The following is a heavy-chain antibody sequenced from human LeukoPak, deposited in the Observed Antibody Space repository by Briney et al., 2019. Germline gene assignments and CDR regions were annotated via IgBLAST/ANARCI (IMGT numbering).Heavy chain of an antibody. Sequence: PSETLSLTCAVYGGSFSSYYWSWIRQPPGKGLEWIGYIYYSGSTNYNPSLKSRVTISVDTTKNQLSLKLSSVTAADTAVYYCARDFNYDSSGYLYNWFDPWGQGTLVTVSS. V-gene: IGHV4-59*01. CDR1: GGSFSSYY. CDR3: ARDFNYDSSGYLYNWFDP. J-gene: IGHJ5*02. D-gene: IGHD3-22*01. CDR2: IYYSGST.